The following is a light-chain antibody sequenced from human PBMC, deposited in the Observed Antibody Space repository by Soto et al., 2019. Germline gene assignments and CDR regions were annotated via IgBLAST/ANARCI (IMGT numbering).Light chain of an antibody. CDR1: SSDVGGYNY. CDR2: EVS. V-gene: IGLV2-8*01. CDR3: SSYAGSNNHVV. J-gene: IGLJ2*01. Sequence: QSALTQPPSASGSPGQSVTISCTGTSSDVGGYNYVSWYQQHPGKAPKLMIYEVSKRPSGVPDRFSGSKSGNTASLTVSGLQAEDEPDYYCSSYAGSNNHVVFGGGTKLTVL.